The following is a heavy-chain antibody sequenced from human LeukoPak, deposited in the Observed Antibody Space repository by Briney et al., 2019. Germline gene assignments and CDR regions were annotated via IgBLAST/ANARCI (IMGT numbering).Heavy chain of an antibody. CDR3: ARRFYYDSECFDP. D-gene: IGHD3-22*01. J-gene: IGHJ5*02. V-gene: IGHV4-61*02. CDR1: GGSISSGSYY. Sequence: PSQTLSLTCTVSGGSISSGSYYWSWIRQPAGKGLEWIGRIYTSGSTNYNPSLKSRVTISVDTSKNQFSLKLSSVTAADTAVYYCARRFYYDSECFDPWGQGTLVTVSS. CDR2: IYTSGST.